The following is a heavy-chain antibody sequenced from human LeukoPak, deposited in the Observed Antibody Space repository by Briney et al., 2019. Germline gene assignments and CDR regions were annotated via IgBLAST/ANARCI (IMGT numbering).Heavy chain of an antibody. Sequence: ASVKVCCKASGYTFTGYYMHWVRQAPGQGLEWMGWINPNSGGTNYAQKFQGRVTMTRDTSISTAYMELSRLRSDDTAVYYCARSPRDSGWFDPWGQGTLVTVSS. CDR3: ARSPRDSGWFDP. D-gene: IGHD5-24*01. J-gene: IGHJ5*02. V-gene: IGHV1-2*02. CDR1: GYTFTGYY. CDR2: INPNSGGT.